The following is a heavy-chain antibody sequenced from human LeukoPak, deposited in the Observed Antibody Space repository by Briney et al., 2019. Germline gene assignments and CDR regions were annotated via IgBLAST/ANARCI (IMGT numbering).Heavy chain of an antibody. D-gene: IGHD2-2*01. Sequence: SETLSLTCAVYGGSFSGCYWSWIRQPPGKGLEWIGEINHSGSTNYNPSLKSRVTISVDTSKNQFSLKLSSVTAADTAVYYCASGDCSSTSCLIDYWGQGTLVTVSS. CDR3: ASGDCSSTSCLIDY. J-gene: IGHJ4*02. V-gene: IGHV4-34*01. CDR2: INHSGST. CDR1: GGSFSGCY.